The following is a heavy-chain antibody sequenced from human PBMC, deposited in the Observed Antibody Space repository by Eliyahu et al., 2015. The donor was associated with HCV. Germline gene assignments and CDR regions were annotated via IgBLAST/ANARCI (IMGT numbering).Heavy chain of an antibody. V-gene: IGHV3-23*01. D-gene: IGHD3-9*01. CDR3: AKHDAHYDILTGLFDY. J-gene: IGHJ4*02. Sequence: EVQLLESGGGLVQPGGSLRLSCAASRFTFSSYDMSWVRQAPGKGLXWVSVISGGGGSTYYADSVKGRFTISRDNSKNTLYLQMSSLRAEDTAVYYCAKHDAHYDILTGLFDYWGQGTLITVSS. CDR2: ISGGGGST. CDR1: RFTFSSYD.